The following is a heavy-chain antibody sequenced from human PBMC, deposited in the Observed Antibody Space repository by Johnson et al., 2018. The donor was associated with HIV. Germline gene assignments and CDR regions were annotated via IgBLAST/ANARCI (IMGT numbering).Heavy chain of an antibody. CDR1: EFIFDDYG. CDR2: INWNGDTK. CDR3: ARALGTSVGAFDI. D-gene: IGHD1-1*01. Sequence: VQLVESGGGVVRPGGSLRLSCTTSEFIFDDYGMSWVRQAPGKGLEWVSGINWNGDTKAYADSVKGRFTISRDNAKNSLYLQMNSLRAEDTALYYCARALGTSVGAFDIWGQGTMVTVSS. J-gene: IGHJ3*02. V-gene: IGHV3-20*04.